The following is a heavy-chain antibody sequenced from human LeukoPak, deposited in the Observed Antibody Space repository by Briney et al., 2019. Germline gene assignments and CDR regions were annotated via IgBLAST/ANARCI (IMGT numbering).Heavy chain of an antibody. D-gene: IGHD3-9*01. CDR3: AKDRYYDILTGYIHY. Sequence: GGSLRLSCAASGFTFSSYGMHWVRQAPGKGLEWVAFIRYDGSNKYYADSVKGRFTISRDNSKNTLYLQMNSLRAEDTAVYYCAKDRYYDILTGYIHYWGQGTLVTVSS. V-gene: IGHV3-30*02. J-gene: IGHJ4*02. CDR2: IRYDGSNK. CDR1: GFTFSSYG.